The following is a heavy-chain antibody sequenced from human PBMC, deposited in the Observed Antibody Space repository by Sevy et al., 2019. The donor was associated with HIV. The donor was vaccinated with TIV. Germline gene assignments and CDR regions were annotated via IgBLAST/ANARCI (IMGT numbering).Heavy chain of an antibody. V-gene: IGHV3-21*01. J-gene: IGHJ4*02. D-gene: IGHD6-6*01. CDR2: ISSSNNYI. Sequence: GGSQRLSCAASGFTFSSYSMNWVRQAPGKGLEWVSSISSSNNYIYYADSLKGRFTISRDNAKNSLYLQMNSLRAEDTAVYYCARDLREYSSSSKYYFDYWGQGILVTVSS. CDR1: GFTFSSYS. CDR3: ARDLREYSSSSKYYFDY.